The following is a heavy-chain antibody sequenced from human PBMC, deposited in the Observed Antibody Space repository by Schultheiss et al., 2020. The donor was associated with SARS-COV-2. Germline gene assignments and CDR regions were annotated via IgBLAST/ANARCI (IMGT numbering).Heavy chain of an antibody. V-gene: IGHV4-61*01. D-gene: IGHD4-17*01. CDR2: IYYSGST. J-gene: IGHJ6*02. Sequence: SETLSLTCTVSGGSVSSGSYYWSWIRQPPGKGLEWIGYIYYSGSTNYNPSLKSRVTISVDTSKNQVSLKVRSVTAADTAVYYCASLGGDYGDYIYYYYGMDVWGQGTTVTVSS. CDR3: ASLGGDYGDYIYYYYGMDV. CDR1: GGSVSSGSYY.